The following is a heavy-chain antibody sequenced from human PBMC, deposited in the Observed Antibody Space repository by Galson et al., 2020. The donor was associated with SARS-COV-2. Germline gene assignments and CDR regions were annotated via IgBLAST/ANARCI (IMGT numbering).Heavy chain of an antibody. Sequence: ASVKVSRKTSGYTFTSYHLHWVRQAPGQGLEWVGIINPRDDITTYAQKFQGRVTVTRDTSTSTVYMELSSLRREDTAVYFCAREWGDISSSVFGYWGRGTLVTVSS. CDR1: GYTFTSYH. CDR3: AREWGDISSSVFGY. V-gene: IGHV1-46*01. D-gene: IGHD2-21*02. J-gene: IGHJ4*02. CDR2: INPRDDIT.